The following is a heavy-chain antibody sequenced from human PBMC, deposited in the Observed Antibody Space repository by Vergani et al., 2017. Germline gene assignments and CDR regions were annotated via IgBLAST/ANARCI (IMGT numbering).Heavy chain of an antibody. CDR3: ARDWGYYDSSGYYYYYYGMDV. J-gene: IGHJ6*02. CDR1: GGSIRSGSYY. V-gene: IGHV4-61*02. D-gene: IGHD3-22*01. Sequence: QVQLQESGPGLVKPSQTLSLTCTVSGGSIRSGSYYWSWIRQPAGKGLEWIGRIYTSGSTNYNTSLKSRVTISVDTSKNQFSLKLSSVTAADTAVYYCARDWGYYDSSGYYYYYYGMDVWGQGTTVTVSS. CDR2: IYTSGST.